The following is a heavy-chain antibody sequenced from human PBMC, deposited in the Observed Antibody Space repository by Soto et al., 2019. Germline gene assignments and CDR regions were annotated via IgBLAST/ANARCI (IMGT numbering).Heavy chain of an antibody. J-gene: IGHJ3*02. Sequence: SETLSLTCTVSGGSISSGDYYWSWIRQPPGKGLEWIGYIYYSGSTYYNPSLKSRVTISVDTSKNQFSLKLSSVTAADTAVYYCASPGLTGTTYLPDAFDIWGQGTMVTVSS. CDR2: IYYSGST. CDR3: ASPGLTGTTYLPDAFDI. D-gene: IGHD1-7*01. CDR1: GGSISSGDYY. V-gene: IGHV4-30-4*01.